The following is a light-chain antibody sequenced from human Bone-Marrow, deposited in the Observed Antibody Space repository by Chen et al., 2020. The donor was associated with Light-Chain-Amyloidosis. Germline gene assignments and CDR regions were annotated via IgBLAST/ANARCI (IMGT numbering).Light chain of an antibody. Sequence: SYVLTQAPSVSASPGQTATIFRGGKDIGSKSLHWYQQRPGQAPILIVYDDTYRPSGIPARFSGSNTGSTATLTISRVEDGDDADYYCHVWDDNSNHRVFGGGTKLTVL. CDR2: DDT. V-gene: IGLV3-21*02. J-gene: IGLJ2*01. CDR3: HVWDDNSNHRV. CDR1: DIGSKS.